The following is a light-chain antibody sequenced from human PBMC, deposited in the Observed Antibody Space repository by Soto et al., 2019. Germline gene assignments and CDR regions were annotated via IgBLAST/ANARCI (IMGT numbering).Light chain of an antibody. CDR3: CSYTTTSTFV. CDR1: SSNIGAGYD. V-gene: IGLV1-40*01. CDR2: GNS. Sequence: QSVLTQPPSVSGAPGQRVTISCTGSSSNIGAGYDVHWYQQLPGTAPKLLIYGNSNRPSGISDRFSGSKSGNTASLTISGLQAEDEADYYCCSYTTTSTFVFGGGTKLTVL. J-gene: IGLJ2*01.